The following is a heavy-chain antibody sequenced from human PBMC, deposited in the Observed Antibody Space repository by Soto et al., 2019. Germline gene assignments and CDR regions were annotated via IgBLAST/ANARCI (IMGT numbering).Heavy chain of an antibody. V-gene: IGHV3-15*01. CDR3: TTVILFSGTFVPF. CDR1: VFDFIGAW. D-gene: IGHD2-21*01. Sequence: GWSLRLSCAFSVFDFIGAWMTWVRQVPGKGLEWIGRIKSKHEGETKDYAAPVRGRFSISRDDSQNIVFLQMNSLETEDSAVYYCTTVILFSGTFVPFWGQGVRVTVSS. CDR2: IKSKHEGETK. J-gene: IGHJ4*02.